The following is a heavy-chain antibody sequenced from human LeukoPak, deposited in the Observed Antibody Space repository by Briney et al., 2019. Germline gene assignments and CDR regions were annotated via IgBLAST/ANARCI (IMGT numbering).Heavy chain of an antibody. D-gene: IGHD2-15*01. Sequence: GGSLRLCCAASGFTFSNAWMSWVRQSPGKGVERVGRIKGKTDGWTTDYAAPVKGRFTISRDDSKNTLYLQMNSLKTEDTAVYYCARHGTYCSGGSCYSFYYYYDGMDVWGQGTTVTVSS. CDR3: ARHGTYCSGGSCYSFYYYYDGMDV. CDR2: IKGKTDGWTT. CDR1: GFTFSNAW. V-gene: IGHV3-15*01. J-gene: IGHJ6*02.